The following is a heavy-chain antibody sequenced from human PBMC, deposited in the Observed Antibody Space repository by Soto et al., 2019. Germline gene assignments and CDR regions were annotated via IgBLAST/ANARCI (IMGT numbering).Heavy chain of an antibody. CDR3: GTNVRGSSFDY. J-gene: IGHJ4*02. D-gene: IGHD3-10*01. Sequence: EVQLVEPGGGLVQPGGSLRLSCAASGFTFSNYWMRWVRQAPGKGLEWVATIKQDGSEQYYMDSVKGRFTISRDNAKNSLYLQVNSLRADDTAVYYCGTNVRGSSFDYWGRGTLVTVSS. CDR1: GFTFSNYW. V-gene: IGHV3-7*02. CDR2: IKQDGSEQ.